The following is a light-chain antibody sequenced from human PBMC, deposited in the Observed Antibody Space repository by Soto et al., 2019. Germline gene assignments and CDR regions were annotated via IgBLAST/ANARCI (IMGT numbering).Light chain of an antibody. J-gene: IGKJ1*01. Sequence: DNQMTDSRATLSASLGDKFTSTCRASQTISSWLAWYQQKPGKAPKLLIYKASTLKSGVPSRFSGSGSGTEFTLTISSLQPDDFATYYCQHYNSYSEAFGQGTKVDIK. V-gene: IGKV1-5*03. CDR2: KAS. CDR1: QTISSW. CDR3: QHYNSYSEA.